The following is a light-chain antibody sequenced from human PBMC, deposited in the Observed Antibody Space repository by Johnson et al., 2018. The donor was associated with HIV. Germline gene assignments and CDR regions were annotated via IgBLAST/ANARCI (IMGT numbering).Light chain of an antibody. CDR2: DNN. CDR3: GTWGSSLSGGLDG. V-gene: IGLV1-51*01. Sequence: QSVLTQPPSVSAAPGQKVTISCSGNNSNIGNNYVSWYQHLPGTAPKLLIYDNNKRPSGIPDRFSASKSGTSATLGITGLQTEDEADYYCGTWGSSLSGGLDGFGTGTRVTVL. CDR1: NSNIGNNY. J-gene: IGLJ1*01.